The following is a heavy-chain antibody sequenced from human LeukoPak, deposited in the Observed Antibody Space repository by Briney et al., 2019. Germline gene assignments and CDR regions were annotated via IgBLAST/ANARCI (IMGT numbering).Heavy chain of an antibody. D-gene: IGHD5-12*01. CDR1: GFTFSNSD. J-gene: IGHJ4*02. Sequence: GGSLRLSCAASGFTFSNSDVVWARHPTGGGREWVSAIIVAGDTYYLDSMKGPFTLSKETARNSPYLQMNDLRAGDTAIYVCARASDCRTSWCLSRGDDYIDFWGQGTLVMVS. CDR2: IIVAGDT. V-gene: IGHV3-13*01. CDR3: ARASDCRTSWCLSRGDDYIDF.